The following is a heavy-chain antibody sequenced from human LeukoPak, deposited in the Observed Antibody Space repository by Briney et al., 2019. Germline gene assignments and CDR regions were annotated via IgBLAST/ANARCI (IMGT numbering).Heavy chain of an antibody. CDR2: INHSGST. CDR1: GGSFSGYY. CDR3: ARHSLRLGMDGGWPYYFDY. J-gene: IGHJ4*02. D-gene: IGHD3-16*01. Sequence: SETLSLTCAVYGGSFSGYYWSWIRQPPGKGLEWIGEINHSGSTNYNPSLKSRVTISVDTSKNQFSLKLSSVTAADTAVYYCARHSLRLGMDGGWPYYFDYWGQGTLVTVSS. V-gene: IGHV4-34*01.